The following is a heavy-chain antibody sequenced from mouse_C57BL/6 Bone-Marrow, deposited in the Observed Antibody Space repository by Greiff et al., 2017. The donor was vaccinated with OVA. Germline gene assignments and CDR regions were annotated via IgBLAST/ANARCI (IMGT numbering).Heavy chain of an antibody. CDR3: ARTYDGYPGYCDV. CDR1: GYTFTSYW. CDR2: INPSSGYT. J-gene: IGHJ1*03. V-gene: IGHV1-7*01. D-gene: IGHD2-3*01. Sequence: VQRVESGAEPAKPGASVKLSRKASGYTFTSYWMHWVKPRPGQGLEWVGYINPSSGYTKYNQKFKDKATLTADKSSSTAYMQLSSLTYEDSAVDYCARTYDGYPGYCDVWGTGTTVTVSS.